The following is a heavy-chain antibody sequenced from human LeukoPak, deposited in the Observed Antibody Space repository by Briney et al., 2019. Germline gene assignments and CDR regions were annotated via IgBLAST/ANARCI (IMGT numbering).Heavy chain of an antibody. D-gene: IGHD6-13*01. CDR1: GFTFDDYG. Sequence: GGSLRLSCAASGFTFDDYGMSWVRQAPGKGLEWVSGINWNGGSTDYVDSVKGRFTISRDNAKNSLYLQMNSLRAEDTALYYCAKRSAAGTVGYFDYWGQGSLVTVSS. CDR2: INWNGGST. J-gene: IGHJ4*02. V-gene: IGHV3-20*04. CDR3: AKRSAAGTVGYFDY.